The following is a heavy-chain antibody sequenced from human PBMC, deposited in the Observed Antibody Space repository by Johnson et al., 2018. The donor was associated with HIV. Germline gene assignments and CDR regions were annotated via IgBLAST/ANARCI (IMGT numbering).Heavy chain of an antibody. Sequence: MLLVESGGGLVQPGGSLRLSCAASGFTVSSNYMSWVRQAPGKGLEWVSVIYSGGSTYYADSVKGRFTISRDNAKNSRYLQMNSLGAEDTAVYYCARESDSSGYYSDAFDIWGQGTMVTVSS. D-gene: IGHD3-22*01. CDR1: GFTVSSNY. V-gene: IGHV3-66*01. CDR2: IYSGGST. J-gene: IGHJ3*02. CDR3: ARESDSSGYYSDAFDI.